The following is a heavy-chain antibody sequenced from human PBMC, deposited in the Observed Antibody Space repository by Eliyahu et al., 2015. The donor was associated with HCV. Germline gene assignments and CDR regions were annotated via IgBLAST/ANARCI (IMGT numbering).Heavy chain of an antibody. CDR1: GGSFSDSF. Sequence: QVQLQQWGAGLLKPSETLSLTCAVYGGSFSDSFWTWIRQPPGKGLEWIGEINHRGTTNYNPSLKSRVTISKDTSKKQFSLKVTSVTAADTAVYYCARPRGRKIGDLVPDCWGQGTLVTVSS. J-gene: IGHJ4*02. D-gene: IGHD3-10*01. V-gene: IGHV4-34*02. CDR3: ARPRGRKIGDLVPDC. CDR2: INHRGTT.